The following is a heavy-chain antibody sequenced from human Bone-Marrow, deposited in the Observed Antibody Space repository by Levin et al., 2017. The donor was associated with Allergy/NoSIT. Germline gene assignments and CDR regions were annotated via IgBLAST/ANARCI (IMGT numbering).Heavy chain of an antibody. D-gene: IGHD1-26*01. Sequence: GGSLRLSCKTSGYTFTSYGISWVRQAPGQGLEWMGWISPYNGNTNYEQKLQGRVTMTTDTSTNTAYMELRSLTSDDTAVYYCARTPGGSYSSFDYWGQGTLITVSS. CDR2: ISPYNGNT. CDR1: GYTFTSYG. V-gene: IGHV1-18*01. J-gene: IGHJ4*02. CDR3: ARTPGGSYSSFDY.